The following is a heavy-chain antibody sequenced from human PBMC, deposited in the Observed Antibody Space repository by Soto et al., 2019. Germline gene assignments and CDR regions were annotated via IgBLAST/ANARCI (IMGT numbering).Heavy chain of an antibody. D-gene: IGHD5-12*01. CDR2: ISTYNGDT. V-gene: IGHV1-18*01. Sequence: GASVTVSCKASGYTFTISGISWVRQAPGQGLEWMGWISTYNGDTNYAQTFQGRVTMTTDTSTSTVHMEVKSLRSDDTAGYYCAREGVAPYYYYGMDVWGQGTPVTVSS. CDR1: GYTFTISG. J-gene: IGHJ6*02. CDR3: AREGVAPYYYYGMDV.